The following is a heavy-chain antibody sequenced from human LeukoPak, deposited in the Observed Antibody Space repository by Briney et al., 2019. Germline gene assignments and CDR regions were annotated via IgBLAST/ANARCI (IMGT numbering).Heavy chain of an antibody. CDR3: ATLRLGSGSYGGVLNN. CDR2: ISGTGDVT. D-gene: IGHD3-10*01. V-gene: IGHV3-23*01. J-gene: IGHJ4*02. CDR1: GFTFFNYV. Sequence: GGSLKLSCAASGFTFFNYVMSWVRQPPGKGPEWVSSISGTGDVTYYAGAVKGRFTISRDNSRNTLFLQMESLRAEDTAVYYCATLRLGSGSYGGVLNNWGQGTLVTVSS.